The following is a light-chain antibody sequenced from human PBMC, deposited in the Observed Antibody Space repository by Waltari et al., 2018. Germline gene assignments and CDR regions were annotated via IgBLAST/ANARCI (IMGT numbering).Light chain of an antibody. CDR3: QKYDSAPAIT. CDR2: AAS. CDR1: QGIRNY. J-gene: IGKJ5*01. Sequence: DIQMTQSPSSLSASIGDRVTITCRASQGIRNYLAWYQQKPGKVPKLLIYAASILQPGVPSRFSGSGSGTEFTLAISSLQPEDVATYYCQKYDSAPAITFGQGTRLEIK. V-gene: IGKV1-27*01.